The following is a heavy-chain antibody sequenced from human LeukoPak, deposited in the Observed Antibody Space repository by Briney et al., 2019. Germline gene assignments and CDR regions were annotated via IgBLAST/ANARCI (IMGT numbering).Heavy chain of an antibody. V-gene: IGHV3-21*01. D-gene: IGHD4-11*01. CDR2: ISSSSSYI. Sequence: GGSLRLSCAASGFTFSSYSMNWVRQAPGKGLEWVSSISSSSSYIYYADSVKGRFIISRDNAKNSLYLQMNSLRAEDTAVYYCAREYSNWEFDYWGQGTLVTVSS. CDR1: GFTFSSYS. CDR3: AREYSNWEFDY. J-gene: IGHJ4*02.